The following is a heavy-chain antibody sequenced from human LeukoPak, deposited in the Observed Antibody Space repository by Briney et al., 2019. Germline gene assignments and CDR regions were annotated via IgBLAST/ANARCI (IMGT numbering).Heavy chain of an antibody. CDR3: ARVRKVGWSYYYYYMDV. D-gene: IGHD2-15*01. Sequence: GGSLRLTCAASGFTFSSYWMSWVRQAPGKGLEWVANIKQDGSEKYYVDSVKGRFTISRDNAKNSLYLQMNSLRAEDTAVYYCARVRKVGWSYYYYYMDVWSKGTTVTVSS. J-gene: IGHJ6*03. CDR2: IKQDGSEK. V-gene: IGHV3-7*04. CDR1: GFTFSSYW.